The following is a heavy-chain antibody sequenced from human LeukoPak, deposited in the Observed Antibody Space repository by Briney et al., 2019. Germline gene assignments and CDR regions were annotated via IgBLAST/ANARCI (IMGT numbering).Heavy chain of an antibody. J-gene: IGHJ4*02. D-gene: IGHD3-22*01. CDR3: ARAHYYDSSGYPLDY. Sequence: PGGSLRLSCAASGFTFSSYWMHWVRQSPGKGLAWASRINSDGSNTNYADSVKGRFTISRDNAKNTLYLQMNSLRAEDTAVYYCARAHYYDSSGYPLDYWGQGTLVTVS. CDR1: GFTFSSYW. CDR2: INSDGSNT. V-gene: IGHV3-74*01.